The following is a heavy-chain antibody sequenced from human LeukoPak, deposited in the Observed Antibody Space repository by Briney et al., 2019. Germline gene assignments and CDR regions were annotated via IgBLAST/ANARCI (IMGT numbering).Heavy chain of an antibody. V-gene: IGHV1-69*13. CDR3: ARGGYSGYDHHDY. CDR2: IIPIFGTA. J-gene: IGHJ4*02. CDR1: GGTFSSYA. D-gene: IGHD5-12*01. Sequence: GASVKVSCKASGGTFSSYAISWVRQAPGQGLEWMGGIIPIFGTANYAQKFQGRVTITADESTSTAYMELSSLRSEDTAVYYCARGGYSGYDHHDYRGQGTLVTVSS.